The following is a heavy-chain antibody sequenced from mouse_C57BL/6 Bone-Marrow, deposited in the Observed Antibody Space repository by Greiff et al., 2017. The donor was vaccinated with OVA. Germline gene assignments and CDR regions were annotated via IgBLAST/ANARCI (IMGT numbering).Heavy chain of an antibody. CDR3: ARGGYYDGYDDCYAMDY. D-gene: IGHD2-3*01. Sequence: QVQLQQPGAELVKPGALVKLSCKASGYTFTSYWMHWVKQRPGQGLEWIGMIHPNSGSTNYNEKFKSKATLTVDKSSSSAYMQLSSLTSEDSAVYYCARGGYYDGYDDCYAMDYWGQGTSVTVSS. J-gene: IGHJ4*01. CDR1: GYTFTSYW. CDR2: IHPNSGST. V-gene: IGHV1-64*01.